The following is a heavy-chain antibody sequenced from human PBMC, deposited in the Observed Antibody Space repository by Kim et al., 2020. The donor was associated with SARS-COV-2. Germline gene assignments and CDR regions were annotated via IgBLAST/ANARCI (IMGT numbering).Heavy chain of an antibody. V-gene: IGHV4-4*09. D-gene: IGHD1-26*01. J-gene: IGHJ4*02. CDR3: ARIVGATIRVDY. Sequence: NCNPTLQSRIHISVETSKNQFSLKLSSVPAAETAVYYCARIVGATIRVDYWGQGTLVTVSS.